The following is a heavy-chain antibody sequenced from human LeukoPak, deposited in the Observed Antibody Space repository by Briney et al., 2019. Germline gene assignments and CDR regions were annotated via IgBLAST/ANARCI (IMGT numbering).Heavy chain of an antibody. CDR3: ARGLYDYVWGSYRYNAFDI. Sequence: ASVKVSCKASGYTFTSYDINWVRQAPGQGLEWMGWMNPNSGNTGYAQKFQGRVTMTRNTSISTAYMELSSLRSEDTAVYYCARGLYDYVWGSYRYNAFDIWGQGTMVTVSS. CDR1: GYTFTSYD. D-gene: IGHD3-16*02. CDR2: MNPNSGNT. V-gene: IGHV1-8*01. J-gene: IGHJ3*02.